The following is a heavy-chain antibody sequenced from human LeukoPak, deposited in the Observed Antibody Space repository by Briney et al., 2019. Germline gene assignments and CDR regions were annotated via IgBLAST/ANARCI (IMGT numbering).Heavy chain of an antibody. V-gene: IGHV4-34*01. CDR2: IDHSGST. CDR1: GRSLNGSC. J-gene: IGHJ4*02. Sequence: SETLSLTCAVFGRSLNGSCLTWIRQLPGKGLEWTGEIDHSGSTNYNPSLKSRVTISVDPSKNQFSLKLSSVTAADTAVYYCAHVDGVGVDLFDYWGQGTLVTVSS. D-gene: IGHD1-26*01. CDR3: AHVDGVGVDLFDY.